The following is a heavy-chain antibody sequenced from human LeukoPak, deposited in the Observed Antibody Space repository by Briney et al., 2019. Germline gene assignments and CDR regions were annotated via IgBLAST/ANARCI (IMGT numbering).Heavy chain of an antibody. CDR3: AKLRGWSPSRSFDY. Sequence: PGGSLRLSCAASGFTFSSYGMSWVRQAPGKGLEWVSGISGSGDSTYYADSVKGRFTISRDNSKNTLYLQMNSLRAEDTAVYYCAKLRGWSPSRSFDYWGQGTLVTVSS. V-gene: IGHV3-23*01. J-gene: IGHJ4*02. D-gene: IGHD6-19*01. CDR1: GFTFSSYG. CDR2: ISGSGDST.